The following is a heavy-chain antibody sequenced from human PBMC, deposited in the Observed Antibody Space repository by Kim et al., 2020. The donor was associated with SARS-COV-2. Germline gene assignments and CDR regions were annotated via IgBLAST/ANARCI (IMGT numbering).Heavy chain of an antibody. CDR2: ISGSGGST. V-gene: IGHV3-23*01. CDR3: AKDSVALNSGYDLGQFDP. D-gene: IGHD5-12*01. J-gene: IGHJ5*02. CDR1: GFTFSSYA. Sequence: GGSLRLSCAASGFTFSSYAMSWVRQAPGKGLEWVSAISGSGGSTYYADSVKGRFTISRDNSKNTLYLQMNSLRAEDTAVYYCAKDSVALNSGYDLGQFDPWGQGTLVTVSS.